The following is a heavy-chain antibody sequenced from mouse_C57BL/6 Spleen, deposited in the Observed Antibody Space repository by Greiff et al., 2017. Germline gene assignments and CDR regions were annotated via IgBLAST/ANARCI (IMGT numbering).Heavy chain of an antibody. CDR2: INPGSGGT. CDR1: GYAFTNYL. Sequence: QVQLKESGAELVRPGTSVKVSCKASGYAFTNYLIEWVKQRPGQGLEWIGVINPGSGGTNYNEKFKGKATLTADKSSSTAYMQLSSLTSEDSAVYFCARGGDGYWFAYWGQGTLVTVSA. D-gene: IGHD2-3*01. CDR3: ARGGDGYWFAY. J-gene: IGHJ3*01. V-gene: IGHV1-54*01.